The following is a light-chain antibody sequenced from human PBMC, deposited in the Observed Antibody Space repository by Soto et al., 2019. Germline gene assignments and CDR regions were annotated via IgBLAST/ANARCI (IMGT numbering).Light chain of an antibody. J-gene: IGLJ3*02. CDR3: SSLSRSDTVV. V-gene: IGLV2-18*02. CDR2: EVS. Sequence: QSALTQPPSVSGSPGQSVTISCTGTSSDVGSYNSVSWYQQPPGTAPKLMIYEVSNRPSGVPDRFSGSKSGNTASLLISGLEAEDEADYYCSSLSRSDTVVFGGGTKLTVL. CDR1: SSDVGSYNS.